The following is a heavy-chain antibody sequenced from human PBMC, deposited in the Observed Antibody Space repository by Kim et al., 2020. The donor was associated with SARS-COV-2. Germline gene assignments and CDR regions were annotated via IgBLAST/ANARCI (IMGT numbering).Heavy chain of an antibody. J-gene: IGHJ4*02. Sequence: SETLSLTCAVYGGSFSGYYWSWIRQPPGKGLEWIGEINHSGSTNYNPSLKSRVTISVDTSKNQFSLKLSSVTAADTAVYYCARGGPYYYDSSGSNSCFDYWGQGTLVTVSS. V-gene: IGHV4-34*01. CDR3: ARGGPYYYDSSGSNSCFDY. CDR1: GGSFSGYY. D-gene: IGHD3-22*01. CDR2: INHSGST.